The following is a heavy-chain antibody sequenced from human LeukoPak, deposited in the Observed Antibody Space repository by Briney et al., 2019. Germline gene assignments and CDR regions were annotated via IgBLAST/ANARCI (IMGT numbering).Heavy chain of an antibody. CDR2: IYYSGST. Sequence: SETLSLTCTVSGSAISSSSYYWGWIRQPPGKGLEWIGSIYYSGSTYYNPSLKSRVTISLDTSKNQFSLKLSSVTAANTAVYYCAGGGCSSDTCYQFDFWGQGTLVTLSS. J-gene: IGHJ4*02. CDR3: AGGGCSSDTCYQFDF. CDR1: GSAISSSSYY. V-gene: IGHV4-39*07. D-gene: IGHD2-15*01.